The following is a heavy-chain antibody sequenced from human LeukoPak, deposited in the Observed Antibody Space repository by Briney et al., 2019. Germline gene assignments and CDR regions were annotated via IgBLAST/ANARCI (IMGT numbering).Heavy chain of an antibody. CDR3: ARDLSSGWYGSDY. D-gene: IGHD6-19*01. CDR2: ISSSSSHT. J-gene: IGHJ4*02. V-gene: IGHV3-11*06. CDR1: GFTFSDYY. Sequence: GGSLRLSCAASGFTFSDYYMSWIRQAPGKGLEWVSYISSSSSHTNYADSVKGRFTISRDNAKNSLYLQMNSLRAEDTAVYYCARDLSSGWYGSDYWGQGTLVTVSS.